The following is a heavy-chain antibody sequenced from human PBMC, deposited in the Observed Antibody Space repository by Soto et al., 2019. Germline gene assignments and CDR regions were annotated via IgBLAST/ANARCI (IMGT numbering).Heavy chain of an antibody. CDR2: ISGSGGST. CDR1: GFTFSSYA. CDR3: ARQRDDNDAFVI. D-gene: IGHD1-1*01. J-gene: IGHJ3*02. Sequence: PGGSLRLSCAASGFTFSSYAMSWVRQAPGKGLEWVSAISGSGGSTYYADSVKGRFTISRDNSKNTLYLQMNSLGAEDTAVYYCARQRDDNDAFVIWGQGTMVTVSS. V-gene: IGHV3-23*01.